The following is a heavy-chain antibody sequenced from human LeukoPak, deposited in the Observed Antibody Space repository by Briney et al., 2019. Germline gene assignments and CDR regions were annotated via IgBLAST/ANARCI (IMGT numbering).Heavy chain of an antibody. V-gene: IGHV7-4-1*02. Sequence: ASVKVSCKASGYTFTIHSVNWVRQAPGQGLEYMGWINTYTGNPTYAQAFTGRIVFSLDTSVSTAYLQIRSLKAEDTAVYFCARRSMVQHLDVWGKGTTVIVSS. D-gene: IGHD3-10*01. CDR3: ARRSMVQHLDV. CDR2: INTYTGNP. CDR1: GYTFTIHS. J-gene: IGHJ6*04.